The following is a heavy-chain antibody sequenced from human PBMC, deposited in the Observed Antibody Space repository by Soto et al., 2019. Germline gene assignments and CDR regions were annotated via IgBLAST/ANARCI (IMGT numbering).Heavy chain of an antibody. V-gene: IGHV1-3*04. CDR1: GYTFTHYA. D-gene: IGHD6-19*01. J-gene: IGHJ4*02. Sequence: ASVKVSCKASGYTFTHYAMHWVRQAPGQRLEWMGWINTGNGNTKYSQKFQGGVTITTDTSASTAYMELSSLRSEDTAVYYCARDGAVAGDTNFDYWGQGTLVTVSS. CDR2: INTGNGNT. CDR3: ARDGAVAGDTNFDY.